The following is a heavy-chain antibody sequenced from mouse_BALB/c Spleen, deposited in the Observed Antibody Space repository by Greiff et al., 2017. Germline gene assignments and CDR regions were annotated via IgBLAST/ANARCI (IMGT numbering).Heavy chain of an antibody. CDR2: INPSNGRT. CDR1: GYTFPSYW. CDR3: ARYGNPYYAMDY. J-gene: IGHJ4*01. V-gene: IGHV1S81*02. Sequence: QVQLQQPGAELVKPGASVKLSCKASGYTFPSYWMNWVKQRPGQGLEWIGEINPSNGRTNYNEKFKSKATLTVDKSSSTAYMQLSSLTSEDSAVYYCARYGNPYYAMDYWGQGTSVTVSS. D-gene: IGHD2-1*01.